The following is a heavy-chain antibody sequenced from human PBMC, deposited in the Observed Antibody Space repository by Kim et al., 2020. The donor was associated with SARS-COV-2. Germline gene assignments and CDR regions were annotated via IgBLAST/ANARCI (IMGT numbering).Heavy chain of an antibody. J-gene: IGHJ4*02. Sequence: GGSLRLSCAASAFTFNTYGVHWFRQAPGKGLEWVALISYDGSKKYYADSVKGGFTISRDNSKNTLYLQMNSQRIEDTVVYYCAKSFSGSYFGYDYWGQGTLVTASS. CDR1: AFTFNTYG. CDR2: ISYDGSKK. V-gene: IGHV3-30*18. D-gene: IGHD1-26*01. CDR3: AKSFSGSYFGYDY.